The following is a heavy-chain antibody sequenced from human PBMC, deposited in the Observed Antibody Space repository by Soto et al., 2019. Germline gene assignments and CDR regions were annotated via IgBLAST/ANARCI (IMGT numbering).Heavy chain of an antibody. J-gene: IGHJ4*02. CDR2: IYHSGST. CDR3: ASVSDYYDSSGYPRFDY. V-gene: IGHV4-38-2*01. D-gene: IGHD3-22*01. CDR1: GYPISSGYY. Sequence: SETLSLTCAVSGYPISSGYYWGWIRQPPGKGLEWIGSIYHSGSTYYNPSLKSRVTISVDTSKNQFSLKLSSVTAADAAVYYCASVSDYYDSSGYPRFDYWGQGTLVTVSS.